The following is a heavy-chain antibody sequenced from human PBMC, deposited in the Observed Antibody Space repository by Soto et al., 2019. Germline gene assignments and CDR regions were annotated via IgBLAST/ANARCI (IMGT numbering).Heavy chain of an antibody. J-gene: IGHJ6*02. CDR1: GYTFTSYG. Sequence: QVQLVQSGAEVKKPGASVKVSCKASGYTFTSYGISWVQQAPGQGLEWMGWISAYNGNTNYAQKRQGRVTMTTDTATSTAYMELRSLRSDDTAVYYCARDRSPTVTTENNYYYYYYGMDVWGQGTTVTVSS. CDR2: ISAYNGNT. CDR3: ARDRSPTVTTENNYYYYYYGMDV. V-gene: IGHV1-18*01. D-gene: IGHD4-17*01.